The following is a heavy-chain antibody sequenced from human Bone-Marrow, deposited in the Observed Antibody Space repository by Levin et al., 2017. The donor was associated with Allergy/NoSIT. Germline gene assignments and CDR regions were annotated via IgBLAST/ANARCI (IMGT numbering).Heavy chain of an antibody. J-gene: IGHJ5*02. D-gene: IGHD3-10*01. CDR3: ARRMDVSGTYPRDNWFDP. Sequence: GSLRLSCAVSGASISSNTFHWGWIRQPPGKGLEWIGLISNSGITHYNPSLQSRVILSVDTSKNQFSMNLDSVTAADTAVYYCARRMDVSGTYPRDNWFDPWGQGILVTVSA. CDR1: GASISSNTFH. CDR2: ISNSGIT. V-gene: IGHV4-39*01.